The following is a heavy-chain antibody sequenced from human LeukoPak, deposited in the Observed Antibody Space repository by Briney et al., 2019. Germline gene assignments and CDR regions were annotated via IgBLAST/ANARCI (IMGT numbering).Heavy chain of an antibody. CDR3: ARERYDSSGYDAFDI. CDR2: IKQDGSEK. V-gene: IGHV3-7*01. D-gene: IGHD3-22*01. CDR1: GFTFSSYW. J-gene: IGHJ3*02. Sequence: PGGSLRLSCAASGFTFSSYWMSWVRQAPGKGLEWVANIKQDGSEKYYVDSVKGRFTISRDNAKNSLYLQMNSLRAEDTAVYYCARERYDSSGYDAFDIWGQGTMVTVSS.